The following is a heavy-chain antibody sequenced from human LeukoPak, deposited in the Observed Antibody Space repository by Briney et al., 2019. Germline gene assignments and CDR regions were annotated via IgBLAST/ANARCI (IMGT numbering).Heavy chain of an antibody. Sequence: ASVKVSCKTSGYTFNSYGISWVRQAPGQGLQWVGWISIYQNKTNYSQMIQGRVTLTRDMSTSTDYLELSSLRSEDTAVYYCARDNSVRDEAWWFNPWGQGTLVTVSS. CDR1: GYTFNSYG. V-gene: IGHV1-18*01. J-gene: IGHJ5*02. CDR3: ARDNSVRDEAWWFNP. CDR2: ISIYQNKT. D-gene: IGHD5-24*01.